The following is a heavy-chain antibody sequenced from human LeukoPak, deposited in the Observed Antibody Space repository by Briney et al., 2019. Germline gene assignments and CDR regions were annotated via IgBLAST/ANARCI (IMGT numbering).Heavy chain of an antibody. D-gene: IGHD6-19*01. V-gene: IGHV4-39*01. J-gene: IGHJ4*02. CDR1: GGSISSSSYY. Sequence: SETLSPTCTVSGGSISSSSYYWGWIRQPPGKGLEWIGSIYYSGSTYYNPSLKSRVTISVDTSKNQFSLKLSSVTAADTAVYYCARAGIAVAGPIDYWGQGTLVTVSS. CDR3: ARAGIAVAGPIDY. CDR2: IYYSGST.